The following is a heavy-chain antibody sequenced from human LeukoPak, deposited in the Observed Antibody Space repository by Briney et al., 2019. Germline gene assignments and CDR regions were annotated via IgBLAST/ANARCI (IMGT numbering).Heavy chain of an antibody. CDR1: GFTFSSYA. CDR3: AKGSDSSGWWYFDY. Sequence: GGSLRLSCAASGFTFSSYAMHWVRQAPGKGLEYVSAISSNGGSTYYANSVKGRFTISRDNAKNSLYLQMNSLRAEDMALYYCAKGSDSSGWWYFDYWGQGTLVTVSS. J-gene: IGHJ4*02. D-gene: IGHD6-19*01. CDR2: ISSNGGST. V-gene: IGHV3-64*01.